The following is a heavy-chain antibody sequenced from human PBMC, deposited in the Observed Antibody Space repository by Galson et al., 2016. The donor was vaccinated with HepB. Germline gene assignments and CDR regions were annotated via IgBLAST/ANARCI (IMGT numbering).Heavy chain of an antibody. CDR2: IRSKAYGATT. V-gene: IGHV3-49*03. Sequence: SLRLSCAASRFTFGDYTMSWFRQAPGKGLEWVGFIRSKAYGATTEYDASVKGRFTISRDDSKRIAYLQMNSLKTEDTAVYSCTRSVDSSGWYTGQFYMDVWGKGTTVTVSS. CDR3: TRSVDSSGWYTGQFYMDV. D-gene: IGHD6-19*01. CDR1: RFTFGDYT. J-gene: IGHJ6*03.